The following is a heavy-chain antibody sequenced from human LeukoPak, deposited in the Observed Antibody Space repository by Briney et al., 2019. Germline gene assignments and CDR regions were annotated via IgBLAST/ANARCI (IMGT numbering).Heavy chain of an antibody. Sequence: GASVKVSCKASGYTFTGYYMHWVRQAPGQGLEWMGWINPNSGGTNYAQKFQGRVTMTRDTSISTAYMELSRLRSDDTAVYYCGRVRWEPGSVFAYWGQGTLVTVSS. D-gene: IGHD1-26*01. CDR3: GRVRWEPGSVFAY. CDR2: INPNSGGT. J-gene: IGHJ4*02. CDR1: GYTFTGYY. V-gene: IGHV1-2*02.